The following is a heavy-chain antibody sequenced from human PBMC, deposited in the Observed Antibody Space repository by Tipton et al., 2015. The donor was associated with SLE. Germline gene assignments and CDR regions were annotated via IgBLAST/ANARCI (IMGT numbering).Heavy chain of an antibody. D-gene: IGHD2-21*01. V-gene: IGHV4-59*11. Sequence: TLSLTCTVSGASTSSHYWTWIRQSPGKGLEWIGYIHFSGSTNYNLSLKTRVTISVDTSKRHFSLKLTSVTAADTAVYYRARGGGDSVAAFDIWGQGTLVTVSS. CDR3: ARGGGDSVAAFDI. CDR1: GASTSSHY. CDR2: IHFSGST. J-gene: IGHJ3*02.